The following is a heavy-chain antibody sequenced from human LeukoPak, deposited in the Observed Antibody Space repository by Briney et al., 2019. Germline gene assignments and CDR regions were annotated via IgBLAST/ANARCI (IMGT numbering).Heavy chain of an antibody. V-gene: IGHV3-20*04. J-gene: IGHJ6*03. CDR2: INWDGGTT. CDR3: ARSARRGALVPAALFDTRYYFYYYMDV. D-gene: IGHD2-2*01. Sequence: GGSLRLSCVASGFTFDDYAISWVRQAPGKGLEWVSGINWDGGTTAYADSVRGRFTISRDNAKNSLFLQVNSLRAEDAACYYCARSARRGALVPAALFDTRYYFYYYMDVWGKGTTVSVSS. CDR1: GFTFDDYA.